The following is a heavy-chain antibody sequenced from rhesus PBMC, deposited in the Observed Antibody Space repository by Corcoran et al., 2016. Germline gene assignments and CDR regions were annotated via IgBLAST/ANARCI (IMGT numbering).Heavy chain of an antibody. CDR2: IYSNRTST. Sequence: QVQLQESGPGVVKPSETLSLTCAVSGGSISGYYYWSWIRQPPGKGLEWIGNIYSNRTSTNNTHSPKSRVTISTDTSNNQFSLKLSSVPATDTAVYYCARAGGYSWYRFDYWGQGVLVTVSS. V-gene: IGHV4S12*01. J-gene: IGHJ4*01. CDR3: ARAGGYSWYRFDY. D-gene: IGHD5-42*01. CDR1: GGSISGYYY.